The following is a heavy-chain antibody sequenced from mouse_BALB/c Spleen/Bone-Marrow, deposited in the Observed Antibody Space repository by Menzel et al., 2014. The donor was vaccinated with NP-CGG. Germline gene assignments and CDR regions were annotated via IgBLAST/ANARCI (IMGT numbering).Heavy chain of an antibody. Sequence: VKLMESGAELMKPGASVTISCKATGYIFSSYWIEWIKQRPGHGLEWIGEILPGSGNTNYNEKFRDKATFTAETSSNIAYMQLSSMTSEDSAVYYYSRRAHYFGSGIDYWGQGTTLTVSS. CDR2: ILPGSGNT. D-gene: IGHD1-1*01. V-gene: IGHV1-9*01. J-gene: IGHJ2*01. CDR1: GYIFSSYW. CDR3: SRRAHYFGSGIDY.